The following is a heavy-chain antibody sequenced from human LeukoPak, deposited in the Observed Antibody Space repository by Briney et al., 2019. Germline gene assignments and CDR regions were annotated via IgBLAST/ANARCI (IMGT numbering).Heavy chain of an antibody. Sequence: GYLRLSCASPGFTFSSYSMNWVRQAPGKGLEWVSYISSSSSTIYYADSVKGRFTISRDNAKNSLYLQMNSLRAEDTAVYYCARVSGGYPSYYYYYMDVWGKGTTVTVSS. V-gene: IGHV3-48*01. J-gene: IGHJ6*03. CDR2: ISSSSSTI. CDR3: ARVSGGYPSYYYYYMDV. D-gene: IGHD2-15*01. CDR1: GFTFSSYS.